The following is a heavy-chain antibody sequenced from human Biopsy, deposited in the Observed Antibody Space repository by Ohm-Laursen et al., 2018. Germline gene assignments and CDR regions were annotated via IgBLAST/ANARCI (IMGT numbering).Heavy chain of an antibody. D-gene: IGHD6-19*01. CDR1: GGSISGSS. J-gene: IGHJ3*02. CDR2: ISYSRDT. V-gene: IGHV4-59*08. Sequence: SQTLSLTCPVSGGSISGSSWSWIRQAPGKGLEWIGYISYSRDTNYNPSLKSRITISVDTSKNQFSLKLTSVTAADTAVYYCAKHGSGWTGDDAFHIWGQGTMVTVS. CDR3: AKHGSGWTGDDAFHI.